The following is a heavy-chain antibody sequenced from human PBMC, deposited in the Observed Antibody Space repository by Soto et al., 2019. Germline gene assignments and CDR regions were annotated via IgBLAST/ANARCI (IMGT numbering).Heavy chain of an antibody. D-gene: IGHD3-16*01. V-gene: IGHV1-69*13. CDR2: IIPIFGTA. J-gene: IGHJ5*02. CDR3: ARSSWVITPYIWFDP. Sequence: ASVKVSCKASGCTFSSYAISWVRQAPGQGLEWMGGIIPIFGTANYAQKFQGRVTITADESMSTAYMEPSSLRSEDTAVYYCARSSWVITPYIWFDPWGQGTLVTVSS. CDR1: GCTFSSYA.